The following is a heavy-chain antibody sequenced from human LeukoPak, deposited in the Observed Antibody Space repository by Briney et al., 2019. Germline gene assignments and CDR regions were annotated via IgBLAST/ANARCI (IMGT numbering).Heavy chain of an antibody. CDR1: GFTFSSYG. J-gene: IGHJ4*02. D-gene: IGHD3-10*01. CDR3: ARDPYYGSGSYEASDY. Sequence: PGGSLRLSCAASGFTFSSYGMSWVRQAPGKGLEWVSSISSSSSYIYYADSVKGRFTISRDNAKNTLYLQMNSLRAEDTAVYYCARDPYYGSGSYEASDYWGQGTLVTVSS. V-gene: IGHV3-21*01. CDR2: ISSSSSYI.